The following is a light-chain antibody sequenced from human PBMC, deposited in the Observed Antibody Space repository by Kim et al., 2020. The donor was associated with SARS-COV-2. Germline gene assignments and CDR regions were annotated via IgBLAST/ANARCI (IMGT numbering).Light chain of an antibody. CDR1: QGISSY. Sequence: ASTGDRVAITCRASQGISSYLAWYQQKPGKAPKLLIYAASTLQSGVPSRFSGSGSGTNFTLTISCLQSEDFATYYCQQYYSYPRTFGQGTKVDIK. J-gene: IGKJ1*01. CDR3: QQYYSYPRT. V-gene: IGKV1-8*01. CDR2: AAS.